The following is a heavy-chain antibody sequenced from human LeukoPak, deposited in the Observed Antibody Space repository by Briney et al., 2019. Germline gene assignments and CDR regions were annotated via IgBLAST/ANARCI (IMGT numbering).Heavy chain of an antibody. V-gene: IGHV1-18*01. CDR3: ARANMITFGGVIVLDAFDI. Sequence: GASVKVSCKASGYTFTSYGTSWVRQAPGQGLEWMGWISAYNGNTNYAQKLQGRVTMTTDTSTSTAYMELRSPRSDDTAVYYCARANMITFGGVIVLDAFDIWGQGTMVTVSS. CDR1: GYTFTSYG. CDR2: ISAYNGNT. J-gene: IGHJ3*02. D-gene: IGHD3-16*02.